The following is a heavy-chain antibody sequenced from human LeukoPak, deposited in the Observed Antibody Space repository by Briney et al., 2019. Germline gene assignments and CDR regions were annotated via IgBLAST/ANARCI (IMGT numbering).Heavy chain of an antibody. CDR1: GGSFSGYY. CDR3: ARADSGYDWIGDLDY. Sequence: KASETLSLTCAVYGGSFSGYYWSWIRQPPGKGLEWIGEINHSGSTNYNPSLKSRVTISVDTSKNQFSLKLSSVTAADTAVYYCARADSGYDWIGDLDYWGQGTLVTVSS. V-gene: IGHV4-34*01. J-gene: IGHJ4*02. D-gene: IGHD5-12*01. CDR2: INHSGST.